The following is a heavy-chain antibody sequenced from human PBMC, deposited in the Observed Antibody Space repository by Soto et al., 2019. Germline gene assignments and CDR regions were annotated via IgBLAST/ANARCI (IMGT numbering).Heavy chain of an antibody. J-gene: IGHJ6*02. CDR2: ISPYNGNT. D-gene: IGHD3-10*01. V-gene: IGHV1-18*01. CDR1: GYPFTHCG. CDR3: ARDQSFDRSYCYGIDV. Sequence: ASVKVACQSSGYPFTHCGITWVRKDPGQGLEWMGWISPYNGNTNYGQTLQGRVTLTTDTSTSTVYMELRSLRSDDTAVYYCARDQSFDRSYCYGIDVWGQGTTVTVS.